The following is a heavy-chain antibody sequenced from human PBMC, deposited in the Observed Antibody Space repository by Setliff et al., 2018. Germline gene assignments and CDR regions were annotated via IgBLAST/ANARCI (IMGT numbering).Heavy chain of an antibody. CDR2: IYHSGGA. CDR3: ARMSGFQYMDV. V-gene: IGHV4-59*01. D-gene: IGHD3-3*01. Sequence: PSETLSLTCTVSGDSINNFYWTWIRQPPGKGLEWIGYIYHSGGANYSPSLKSRVTISVDTSKKHFSLNLTSVTAADTAVYYCARMSGFQYMDVWGKGTTVTVSS. CDR1: GDSINNFY. J-gene: IGHJ6*03.